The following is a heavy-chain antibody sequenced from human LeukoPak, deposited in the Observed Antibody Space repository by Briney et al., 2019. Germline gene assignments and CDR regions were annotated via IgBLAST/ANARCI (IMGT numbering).Heavy chain of an antibody. CDR1: GGSISSSSGNC. CDR3: ARGEGARDGYNYEGPFYFDY. Sequence: SETLSLTCAVSGGSISSSSGNCWTWVRQPPGKGLEWIGEIYHSGSTNYNPSLKSRVTISIDTSKNQFSLKLNSMTAADTAVYYCARGEGARDGYNYEGPFYFDYWGQGTLVTVSS. CDR2: IYHSGST. J-gene: IGHJ4*02. V-gene: IGHV4-4*02. D-gene: IGHD5-24*01.